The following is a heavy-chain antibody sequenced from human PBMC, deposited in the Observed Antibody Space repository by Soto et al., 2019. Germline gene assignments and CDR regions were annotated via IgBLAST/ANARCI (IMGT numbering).Heavy chain of an antibody. CDR1: GYTFTSYG. CDR2: ISTYNGNT. V-gene: IGHV1-18*04. J-gene: IGHJ4*02. CDR3: AGDRGTYYDFWSGYTQVYYFDY. Sequence: ASVKVSCKASGYTFTSYGISCVRQAPGQGLEWMGWISTYNGNTNYAQKFQGRVTMTTDTSTSTAYMELRSLTSDDTAVYYCAGDRGTYYDFWSGYTQVYYFDYWGQGTQVTVSS. D-gene: IGHD3-3*01.